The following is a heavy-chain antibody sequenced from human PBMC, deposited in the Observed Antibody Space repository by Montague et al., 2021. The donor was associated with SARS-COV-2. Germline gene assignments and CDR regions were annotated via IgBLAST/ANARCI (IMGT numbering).Heavy chain of an antibody. CDR2: INHSGST. D-gene: IGHD3-10*01. CDR3: ARVRYYGSGTSLGMDV. V-gene: IGHV4-34*01. J-gene: IGHJ6*02. Sequence: SETLSLTCAVYGGSFSGYYWSWIRQPPGKGLEWIGEINHSGSTNYNPSLESRVTISVDTSKNQFSLKLSSVTAADTAVYYCARVRYYGSGTSLGMDVWGQGPTVTVPS. CDR1: GGSFSGYY.